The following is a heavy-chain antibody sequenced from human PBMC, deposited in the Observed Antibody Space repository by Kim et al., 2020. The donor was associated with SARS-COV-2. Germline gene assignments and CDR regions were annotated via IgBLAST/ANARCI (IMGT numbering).Heavy chain of an antibody. CDR3: ARDNPFGGFIAGLAY. V-gene: IGHV3-30*04. Sequence: GGSLRLSCAASGFTFSSYAMHWVRQAPGKGLEWVAVISYDGSNKYYADSVKGRFTISRDNSKNTLYLQMNSLRAEDTAVYYCARDNPFGGFIAGLAYW. J-gene: IGHJ4*01. CDR1: GFTFSSYA. D-gene: IGHD3-16*02. CDR2: ISYDGSNK.